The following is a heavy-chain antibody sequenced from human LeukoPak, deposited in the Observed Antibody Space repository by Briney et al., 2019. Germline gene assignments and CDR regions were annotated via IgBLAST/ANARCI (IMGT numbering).Heavy chain of an antibody. V-gene: IGHV1-2*04. CDR2: INPNSGGT. CDR3: ARDYGSSTSCYLDY. Sequence: ASVKLSCKASGYTFTGYYMHWVRQAPGQGLEWMGCINPNSGGTNYAQKLQGWVTMTRDTSISTAYMELSRLRSDDTAVYYCARDYGSSTSCYLDYWGQGTLVTVSS. D-gene: IGHD2-2*01. J-gene: IGHJ4*02. CDR1: GYTFTGYY.